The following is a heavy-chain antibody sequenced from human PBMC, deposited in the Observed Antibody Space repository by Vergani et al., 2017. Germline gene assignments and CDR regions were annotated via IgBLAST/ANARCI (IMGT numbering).Heavy chain of an antibody. D-gene: IGHD1-26*01. Sequence: QVQLQQWGAGLLKPSETLSLTCAVYGGSFSGYYWSWIRQPPGKGLEWIGEINHSGSTYYNPSLKSRVTISVDTSKNQFSLKLSSVTAADTAVYYCARDPSYVGFDYWGQGTLVTVSS. CDR1: GGSFSGYY. V-gene: IGHV4-34*01. J-gene: IGHJ4*02. CDR3: ARDPSYVGFDY. CDR2: INHSGST.